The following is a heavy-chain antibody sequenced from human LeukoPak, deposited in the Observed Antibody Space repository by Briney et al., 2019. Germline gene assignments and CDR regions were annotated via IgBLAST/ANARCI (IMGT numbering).Heavy chain of an antibody. CDR3: ARDLKRASYAFDY. V-gene: IGHV3-21*01. D-gene: IGHD5-18*01. Sequence: GGSLRLSCAASGFTFSRYTMNWVRQAPGKGLEWVSSISSSSSYIYYADSVKGRFTISRDNAKNSLYLQMNSLRAEDTAVYYCARDLKRASYAFDYWGQGTLVTVSS. CDR2: ISSSSSYI. J-gene: IGHJ4*02. CDR1: GFTFSRYT.